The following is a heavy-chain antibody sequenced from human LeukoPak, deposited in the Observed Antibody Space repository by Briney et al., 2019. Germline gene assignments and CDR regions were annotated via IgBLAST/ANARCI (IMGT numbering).Heavy chain of an antibody. Sequence: GASVKVSCKASGYTFTSYYMHWVRQAPGQGLERMGIINPSGGSTSYAQKFQGRVTMTRDTSTSTVYMELSSLRSEDTAVYYCAREPRGSGSYYARYFDLWGRGTLVTVSS. J-gene: IGHJ2*01. CDR3: AREPRGSGSYYARYFDL. CDR1: GYTFTSYY. V-gene: IGHV1-46*01. D-gene: IGHD3-10*01. CDR2: INPSGGST.